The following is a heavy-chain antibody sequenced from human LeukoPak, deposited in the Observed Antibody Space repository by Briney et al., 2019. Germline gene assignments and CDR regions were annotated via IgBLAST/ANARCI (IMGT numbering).Heavy chain of an antibody. D-gene: IGHD6-19*01. Sequence: SETLSLTCTVSGGSVSSYYWSWIRQPPGKGLEWIGYIYYSGSTNYNPSLKSRVTISVDTSKNQFSLKLSSVTAADTAVYYCARVAFFGAISSGWYDYWGQGTLVTVSS. CDR1: GGSVSSYY. CDR3: ARVAFFGAISSGWYDY. CDR2: IYYSGST. V-gene: IGHV4-59*02. J-gene: IGHJ4*02.